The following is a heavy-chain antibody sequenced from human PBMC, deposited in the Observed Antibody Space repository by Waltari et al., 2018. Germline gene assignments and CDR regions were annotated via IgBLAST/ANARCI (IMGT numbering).Heavy chain of an antibody. CDR1: GGSISTHF. Sequence: QVQLQESGPGLVKPSEPLSLICSVSGGSISTHFWGWIRQPPGKTLEWIGNIYSSGSTNYNPSLTSRVTISLDMSKNQFSLKLRSVSAADTAVYYCARASYGSGSSWFDPWGQGNLVTVSS. D-gene: IGHD3-10*01. CDR2: IYSSGST. J-gene: IGHJ5*02. V-gene: IGHV4-59*11. CDR3: ARASYGSGSSWFDP.